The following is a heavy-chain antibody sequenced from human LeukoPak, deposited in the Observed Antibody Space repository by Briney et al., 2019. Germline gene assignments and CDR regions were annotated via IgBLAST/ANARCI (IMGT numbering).Heavy chain of an antibody. CDR1: GFTFSNYW. Sequence: GGSLRLSCAASGFTFSNYWTNWVRQAPGKGLEWVANIKQDGSEKNYVDSVKGRLTISRDNAKNSLFLQMNSLRAEDTAVYYCARQIPKDAFDIWGQGTMVTVSS. CDR2: IKQDGSEK. CDR3: ARQIPKDAFDI. J-gene: IGHJ3*02. V-gene: IGHV3-7*01.